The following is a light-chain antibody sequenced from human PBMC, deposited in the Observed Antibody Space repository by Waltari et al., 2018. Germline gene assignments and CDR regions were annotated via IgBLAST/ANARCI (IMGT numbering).Light chain of an antibody. CDR3: QQSYSSPRT. Sequence: DIQMTQSPYTLSAPVGDRVTITCWASQSISSWLAWYQQKPGKAPKLLIYKASSLESGVPSRFSGSGSGTDFTLTISSLQPEDFATYHCQQSYSSPRTFGQGTKVEIK. J-gene: IGKJ1*01. V-gene: IGKV1-5*03. CDR1: QSISSW. CDR2: KAS.